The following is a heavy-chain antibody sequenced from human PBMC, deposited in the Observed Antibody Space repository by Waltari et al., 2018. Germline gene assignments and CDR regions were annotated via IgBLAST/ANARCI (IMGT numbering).Heavy chain of an antibody. V-gene: IGHV3-7*01. D-gene: IGHD3-10*01. Sequence: VQLQESGPGLVKPSQTLSLTCTVSGGSISSGGYYWSWIRQHPGKGLEWVANIKQGGSEKYYVDSVKGRFTISRDNAKNSLYLQMNSLRAEDTAVYYCARGGSASVYGMDVWGQGTTVTVSS. J-gene: IGHJ6*02. CDR2: IKQGGSEK. CDR1: GGSISSGGYY. CDR3: ARGGSASVYGMDV.